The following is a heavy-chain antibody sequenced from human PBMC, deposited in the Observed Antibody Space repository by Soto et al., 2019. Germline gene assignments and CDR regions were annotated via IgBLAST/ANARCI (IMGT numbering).Heavy chain of an antibody. CDR2: ISGSGGST. Sequence: EVQLLESGGGLVQPGGSLRLSCAASGFTFSSYAMSWVRQAPGKGLEWVLAISGSGGSTYYADSVKGRFTISRDNSKNTLYVQMNSLRAEDTAVYYGAKDGYGSGSYDYWGQGTLVTVSS. CDR3: AKDGYGSGSYDY. J-gene: IGHJ4*02. D-gene: IGHD3-10*01. V-gene: IGHV3-23*01. CDR1: GFTFSSYA.